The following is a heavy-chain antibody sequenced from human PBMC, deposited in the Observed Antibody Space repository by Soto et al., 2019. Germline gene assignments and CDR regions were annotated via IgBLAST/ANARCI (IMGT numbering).Heavy chain of an antibody. D-gene: IGHD2-2*01. CDR2: IHYTGNT. J-gene: IGHJ5*02. Sequence: QLQLQESGPGLVKPAETLSLTCSVSGGSISNAGYYWGWIRQPPGKGLEWIGNIHYTGNTIYNPSLRGRVTVSVDTSKNQXXXXXGSVTXAXXXXXXXXXXXXXSSTSCVTQPLHWFDPWGQGTLVAVSS. V-gene: IGHV4-39*01. CDR1: GGSISNAGYY. CDR3: XXXXXXSSTSCVTQPLHWFDP.